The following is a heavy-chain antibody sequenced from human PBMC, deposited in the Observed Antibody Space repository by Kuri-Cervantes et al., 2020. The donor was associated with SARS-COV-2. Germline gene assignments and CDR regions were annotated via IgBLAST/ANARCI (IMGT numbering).Heavy chain of an antibody. CDR3: ARRITIFGVALLPLYNWFDP. CDR1: GGSISSSSYY. Sequence: SETLSLTCTVSGGSISSSSYYWGWIRQPPGKGLEWIGSIYYSGSTYYNPSLKSRVTISVDTSKNQFSLKLSSVTAADTAVYYCARRITIFGVALLPLYNWFDPWGQGTLVTVSS. CDR2: IYYSGST. V-gene: IGHV4-39*01. D-gene: IGHD3-3*01. J-gene: IGHJ5*02.